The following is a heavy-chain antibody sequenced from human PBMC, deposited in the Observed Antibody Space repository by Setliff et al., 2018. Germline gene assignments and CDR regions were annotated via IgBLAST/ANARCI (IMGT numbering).Heavy chain of an antibody. CDR2: IYYSGST. CDR1: GGSISSSSYY. Sequence: SETLSLTCTVSGGSISSSSYYRGWIRQPPGKGLEWIGRIYYSGSTYYNPSLKSRVTISVDTSKNQFSLKLSSVTAADTAVYYCARHVLSQSGLYVDYWGQGTLVTVSS. V-gene: IGHV4-39*01. CDR3: ARHVLSQSGLYVDY. D-gene: IGHD2-8*01. J-gene: IGHJ4*02.